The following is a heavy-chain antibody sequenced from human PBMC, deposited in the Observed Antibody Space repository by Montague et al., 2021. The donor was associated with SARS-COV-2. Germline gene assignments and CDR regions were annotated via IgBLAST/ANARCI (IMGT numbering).Heavy chain of an antibody. J-gene: IGHJ3*02. D-gene: IGHD3-9*01. CDR2: INQGGAP. Sequence: SETLSLTCAVSRGSFSNYYWTWIRQSPGKGLEWIGEINQGGAPNYTPSLKSRVTISLDTSKKQISLKLNSVTVAGTVVFFCARGRPVQGSFRHFDSISSGALDIWAQGSLVIVSS. CDR3: ARGRPVQGSFRHFDSISSGALDI. CDR1: RGSFSNYY. V-gene: IGHV4-34*01.